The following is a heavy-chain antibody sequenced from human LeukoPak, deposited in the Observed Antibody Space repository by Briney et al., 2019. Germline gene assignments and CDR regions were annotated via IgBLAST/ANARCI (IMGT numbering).Heavy chain of an antibody. Sequence: PSETLSLTCTVSGGSISSYYWSWIRQPPGKGLEWIGYIYYSGSTNYNPSLKSRVTISVDTSKNQFSLKLSSVTAADTAVYYCARGSYSDERFGELSHFDYWGQGTLVTVSS. V-gene: IGHV4-59*01. D-gene: IGHD3-10*01. CDR1: GGSISSYY. CDR3: ARGSYSDERFGELSHFDY. J-gene: IGHJ4*02. CDR2: IYYSGST.